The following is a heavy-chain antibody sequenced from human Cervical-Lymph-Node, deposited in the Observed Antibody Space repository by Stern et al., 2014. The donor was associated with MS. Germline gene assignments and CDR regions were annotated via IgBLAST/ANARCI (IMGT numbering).Heavy chain of an antibody. Sequence: VQLVESGAEVKKPGASVKVSCKASGYTLTSEGISWVRQAPGHGLEWMGWISAYNGNTNYAQKLQGRVTMTTDTSTSTAYMELRSLRSDDTAVYYCARVEQQLVPPGYWGQGTLVTVSS. CDR1: GYTLTSEG. CDR2: ISAYNGNT. CDR3: ARVEQQLVPPGY. V-gene: IGHV1-18*01. D-gene: IGHD6-13*01. J-gene: IGHJ4*02.